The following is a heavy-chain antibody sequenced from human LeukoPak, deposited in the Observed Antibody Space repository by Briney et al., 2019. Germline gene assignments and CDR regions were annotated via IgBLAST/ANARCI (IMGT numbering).Heavy chain of an antibody. D-gene: IGHD6-19*01. J-gene: IGHJ4*02. Sequence: PGGPLRLSCAVSGFTFKNYRMNWVRQAPGKGLEWVANIKQDGSEEYYVDSVKGRFTISRDNAKNSLYLQMNSLRAEDTAVYYCARGRQWLTKGYFDYWGQGTLVTVSS. V-gene: IGHV3-7*03. CDR3: ARGRQWLTKGYFDY. CDR2: IKQDGSEE. CDR1: GFTFKNYR.